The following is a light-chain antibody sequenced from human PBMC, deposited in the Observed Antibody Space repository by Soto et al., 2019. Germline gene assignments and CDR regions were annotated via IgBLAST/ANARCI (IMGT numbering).Light chain of an antibody. CDR2: FAS. V-gene: IGKV3-15*01. CDR3: QQYNKWPLT. J-gene: IGKJ4*01. Sequence: EIVMTQSPATLSVSPGEKATLSCRASQSVNNNLAWYLQKSGQAPRLLIYFASTTSTGIPARFSGSGSGTEFTLTVSSLQSEDFAVYYCQQYNKWPLTFGGGTKVETK. CDR1: QSVNNN.